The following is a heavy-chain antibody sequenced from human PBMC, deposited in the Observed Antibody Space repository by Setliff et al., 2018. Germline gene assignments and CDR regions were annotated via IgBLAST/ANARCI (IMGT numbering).Heavy chain of an antibody. CDR3: ARHATYYYGSGNLPFDS. CDR2: IYFSGST. Sequence: SETLSLTCTVSGGPFSGGSITRRTSSWGWIRQPPGKGLEWIGNIYFSGSTYYNPSLKSRVTISVDTSKSQFSLKLSSVTAADTAVYYCARHATYYYGSGNLPFDSWGQGTLVTVSS. J-gene: IGHJ4*02. CDR1: GGSITRRTSS. D-gene: IGHD3-10*01. V-gene: IGHV4-39*01.